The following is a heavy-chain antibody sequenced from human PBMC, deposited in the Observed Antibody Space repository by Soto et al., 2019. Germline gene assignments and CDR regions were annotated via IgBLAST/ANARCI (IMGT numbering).Heavy chain of an antibody. J-gene: IGHJ4*02. Sequence: QVQLVQSGAEVKKPGASVKVSCKASGYTFTSYGVSWVRQAPGQGLEWMGWISAYNGNTNYAQKLQGRVTMTTDTSTSTAYMELRSLRSDDTAVYYCARDRSGYDSVSAGELDYWGQGTLVTVSS. CDR2: ISAYNGNT. D-gene: IGHD3-22*01. V-gene: IGHV1-18*01. CDR3: ARDRSGYDSVSAGELDY. CDR1: GYTFTSYG.